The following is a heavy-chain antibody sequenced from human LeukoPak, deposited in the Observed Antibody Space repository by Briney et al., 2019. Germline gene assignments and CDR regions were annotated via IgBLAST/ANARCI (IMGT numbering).Heavy chain of an antibody. CDR2: INSDGSST. CDR1: GFTFSSYW. J-gene: IGHJ4*02. Sequence: GGSLRLSCAASGFTFSSYWMHWVRQAPGKGLVWVSRINSDGSSTSYADSVKGRFTISRDNAKNTLYLQMNSLRAEDTAVYYCARDSRKRGYSGYDASGSSWYWGQGTLVTVSS. V-gene: IGHV3-74*01. CDR3: ARDSRKRGYSGYDASGSSWY. D-gene: IGHD5-12*01.